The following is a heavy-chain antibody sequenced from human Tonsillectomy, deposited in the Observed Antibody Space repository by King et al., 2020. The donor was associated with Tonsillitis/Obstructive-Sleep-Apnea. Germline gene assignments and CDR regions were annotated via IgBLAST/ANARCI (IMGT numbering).Heavy chain of an antibody. V-gene: IGHV4-39*01. CDR1: GDSITSSNYY. CDR3: ARPRGGAVTGPFDY. J-gene: IGHJ4*02. D-gene: IGHD6-19*01. CDR2: VYYVGST. Sequence: QLQESGPGLLRPSETLSLTCIVSGDSITSSNYYWGWIRQPPGKGLEWIGSVYYVGSTSYNPSLKSRVTISVDTSKNQLFLTLNSVTPADTAVYYCARPRGGAVTGPFDYWGQGTLVTVSS.